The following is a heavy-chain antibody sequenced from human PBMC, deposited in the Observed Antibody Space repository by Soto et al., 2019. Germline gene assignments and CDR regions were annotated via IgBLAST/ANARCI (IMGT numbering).Heavy chain of an antibody. CDR1: GGAITFSDW. V-gene: IGHV4-4*02. Sequence: QVQLQESGPGLVKPSETLSLSCAVSGGAITFSDWLTLVRQHPGKGLEWIGVIYHGGYTNYNPSRRNGDSISLHPSKNEFSLKLTSVTAADTAVYFCARGIPVATAYNWFDPCGQGTLVTVSS. CDR2: IYHGGYT. J-gene: IGHJ5*02. CDR3: ARGIPVATAYNWFDP. D-gene: IGHD2-2*01.